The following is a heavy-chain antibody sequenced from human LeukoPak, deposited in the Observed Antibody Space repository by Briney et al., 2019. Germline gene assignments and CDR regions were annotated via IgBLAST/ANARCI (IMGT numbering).Heavy chain of an antibody. D-gene: IGHD6-19*01. Sequence: ASVKVSCKASGYTFTDYSMHWVRQAPGQGLEWMGWINPNSGGTNYARKFQGRVTMTRDTTISTAYMELSRLRSDDTAVYHCARPGAVGGHAFDYWGQGTLVTVSS. J-gene: IGHJ4*02. CDR3: ARPGAVGGHAFDY. CDR1: GYTFTDYS. V-gene: IGHV1-2*02. CDR2: INPNSGGT.